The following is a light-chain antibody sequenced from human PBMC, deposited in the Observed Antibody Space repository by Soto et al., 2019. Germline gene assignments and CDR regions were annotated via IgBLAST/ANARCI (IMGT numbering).Light chain of an antibody. Sequence: QSALTQPASLSGSPGQSITISCTGTSSDIGAYNFVSWYQQHPGKAPKLMLYDVNIRPSGVSNRFSGSKSGNTASLTISGLQAEDEADYYCNSWTTSTTMIFGGGTKVTVL. CDR2: DVN. CDR1: SSDIGAYNF. V-gene: IGLV2-14*03. J-gene: IGLJ2*01. CDR3: NSWTTSTTMI.